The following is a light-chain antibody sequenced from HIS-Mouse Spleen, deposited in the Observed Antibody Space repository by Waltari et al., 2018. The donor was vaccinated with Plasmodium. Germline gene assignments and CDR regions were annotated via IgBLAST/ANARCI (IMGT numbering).Light chain of an antibody. V-gene: IGLV2-14*01. J-gene: IGLJ1*01. CDR1: SSDVGGYNY. CDR2: EVS. CDR3: SSYTSSSTYV. Sequence: QSALTQPASVSGSPGQSITISCTGTSSDVGGYNYVSWYQQHPGKAPKLMLYEVSTRPSGVSNRFSGSKSGNTASLTISGLQAEDEADYYCSSYTSSSTYVFGTGTKVTVL.